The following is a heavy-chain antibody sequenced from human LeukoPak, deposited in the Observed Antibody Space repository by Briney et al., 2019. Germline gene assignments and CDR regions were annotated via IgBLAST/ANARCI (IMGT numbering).Heavy chain of an antibody. V-gene: IGHV1-46*01. CDR1: GYTFTSYY. J-gene: IGHJ4*02. Sequence: ASVKVSCKASGYTFTSYYMHWVRQAPGQGLEWMGIINPSGGSTSYAQKFQGRVTMTRDTSTSTVYMELSSLRSEDTAVYYCTTDSAGYYDSSGYYYTTFWGQGTLVTVSS. CDR3: TTDSAGYYDSSGYYYTTF. CDR2: INPSGGST. D-gene: IGHD3-22*01.